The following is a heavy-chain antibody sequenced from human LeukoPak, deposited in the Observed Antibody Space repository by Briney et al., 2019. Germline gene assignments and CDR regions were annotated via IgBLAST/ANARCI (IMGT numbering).Heavy chain of an antibody. Sequence: NPGGSLRLSCAASGFTFSSYSMTWIRQPPGKGLEWIGEINHSGSTNYNPSLKSRVTISVDTSKNQFSLKLSSVTAADTAVYYCARVVPAANRSYNWFDPWGQGTLVTVSS. D-gene: IGHD2-2*01. CDR1: GFTFSSYS. CDR3: ARVVPAANRSYNWFDP. V-gene: IGHV4-34*01. CDR2: INHSGST. J-gene: IGHJ5*02.